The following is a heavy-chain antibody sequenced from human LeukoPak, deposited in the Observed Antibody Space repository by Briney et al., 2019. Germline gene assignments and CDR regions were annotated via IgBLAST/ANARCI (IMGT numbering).Heavy chain of an antibody. V-gene: IGHV4-59*01. CDR2: IYYSGST. D-gene: IGHD3-10*01. CDR1: GGSISSYY. Sequence: SETLSLTCTVSGGSISSYYWSWIRQPPGKGLEWIGYIYYSGSTNYNPSLKSRVTISVDTSKNQFSLKLSSVTAADTAVYYCARAEELLWFGELSPDAFDIWGQGTMVTVSS. CDR3: ARAEELLWFGELSPDAFDI. J-gene: IGHJ3*02.